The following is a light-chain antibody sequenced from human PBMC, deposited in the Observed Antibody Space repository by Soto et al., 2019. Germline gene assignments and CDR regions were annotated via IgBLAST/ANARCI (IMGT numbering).Light chain of an antibody. V-gene: IGKV1-27*01. Sequence: DIQMTQSPSSLSASVGDRVTINCRASQGINDYLAWYQQKRGKVPALLIYAASTLQSGVPSRFSGSGSGTDSTLTISSLQPEDVATYYCEKYNSAPLTFGGGTRVEIK. J-gene: IGKJ4*01. CDR1: QGINDY. CDR2: AAS. CDR3: EKYNSAPLT.